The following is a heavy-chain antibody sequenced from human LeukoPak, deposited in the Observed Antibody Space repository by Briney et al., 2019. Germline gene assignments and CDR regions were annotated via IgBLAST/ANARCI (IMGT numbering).Heavy chain of an antibody. Sequence: PSETLSLTCTVSTYSISDGYYWGWIRQPPGKGLEWIGSIYHSGSTYYNTSLQSRVTLSADASKNQFSLKLTSVTAADTAVYYCARNRGKSYHAHSFDYWGQGTLVTVSS. CDR2: IYHSGST. D-gene: IGHD3-10*01. CDR1: TYSISDGYY. CDR3: ARNRGKSYHAHSFDY. J-gene: IGHJ4*02. V-gene: IGHV4-38-2*02.